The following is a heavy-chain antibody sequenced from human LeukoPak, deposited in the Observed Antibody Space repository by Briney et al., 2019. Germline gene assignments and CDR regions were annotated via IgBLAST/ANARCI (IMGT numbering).Heavy chain of an antibody. D-gene: IGHD6-19*01. Sequence: ASVKVSCTVSGYTLTELSMHWVRQAPGKGLEWMGGFDPEDGETIYAQKFQGRVTMTEDTSTDTAYMELSSLRSEDTAVYYCATQTQWLAYFDYWGQGTLVTVSS. J-gene: IGHJ4*02. V-gene: IGHV1-24*01. CDR2: FDPEDGET. CDR3: ATQTQWLAYFDY. CDR1: GYTLTELS.